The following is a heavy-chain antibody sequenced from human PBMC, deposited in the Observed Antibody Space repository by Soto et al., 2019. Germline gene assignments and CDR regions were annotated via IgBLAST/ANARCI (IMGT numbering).Heavy chain of an antibody. D-gene: IGHD3-3*01. V-gene: IGHV3-21*01. CDR1: GFTCSSYS. J-gene: IGHJ5*02. CDR2: ISSSSSYI. CDR3: ARERYYDFWSGYYHWFNP. Sequence: GGSLRLSCAASGFTCSSYSMNWVRQAPGKGLEWVSSISSSSSYIYYADSVKGRFTISRDNAKNSLYLQMNSLRAEDTAVYYCARERYYDFWSGYYHWFNPWGQGTLVTVSS.